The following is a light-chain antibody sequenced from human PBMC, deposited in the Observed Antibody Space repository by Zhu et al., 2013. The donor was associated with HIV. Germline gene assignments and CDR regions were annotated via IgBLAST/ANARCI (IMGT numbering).Light chain of an antibody. Sequence: DIQMTQSPSTLSASVGDRVTITCRASQSVSSWLAWYQQKPGKAPKVLIYDASKLETGVPSRFSGSGSGTEFTLTISGLQPDDFATYYCQHYNSYPGITFGHGTRLEIK. J-gene: IGKJ5*01. CDR3: QHYNSYPGIT. CDR1: QSVSSW. CDR2: DAS. V-gene: IGKV1-5*01.